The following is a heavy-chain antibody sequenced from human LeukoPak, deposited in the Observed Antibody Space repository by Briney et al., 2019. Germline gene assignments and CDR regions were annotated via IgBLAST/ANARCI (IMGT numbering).Heavy chain of an antibody. D-gene: IGHD1-7*01. V-gene: IGHV1-58*01. CDR2: IVVGSGNT. J-gene: IGHJ3*02. CDR1: GFAFTNSA. Sequence: SVKVSCKASGFAFTNSAVQWVRQARGQRLEWIGWIVVGSGNTNYAQKFQERVTITRDMSTGTAYMELSSLRSEDTAVYYCAATNWNYVVLDAFDIWGQGTMVTVSS. CDR3: AATNWNYVVLDAFDI.